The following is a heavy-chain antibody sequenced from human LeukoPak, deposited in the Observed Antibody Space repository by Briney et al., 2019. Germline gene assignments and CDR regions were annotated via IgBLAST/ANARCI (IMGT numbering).Heavy chain of an antibody. Sequence: SVKVSCKASGGTFRSYAISWVRQAPGQGLEWMGGIIPIFGTANYAQKFQGRVTITADESTSTAYMELSSLRSEDTAVYYCARGSVVVPAAMSRPYYYYYYGMDVWGQGTTVTVSS. D-gene: IGHD2-2*01. CDR3: ARGSVVVPAAMSRPYYYYYYGMDV. V-gene: IGHV1-69*13. J-gene: IGHJ6*02. CDR1: GGTFRSYA. CDR2: IIPIFGTA.